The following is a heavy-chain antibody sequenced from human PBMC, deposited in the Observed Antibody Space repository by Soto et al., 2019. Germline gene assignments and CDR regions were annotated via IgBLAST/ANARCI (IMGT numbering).Heavy chain of an antibody. CDR1: GGSISNYY. CDR2: IYYSGST. Sequence: SETLSLTCTVSGGSISNYYWTWIRQPPGKGLEWIGYIYYSGSTNYNPSLKSRVTISVDTSKNQFSLESEDTAVYYCSRDDSDWFFNWGRGTLVTVS. D-gene: IGHD3-9*01. CDR3: DWFFN. V-gene: IGHV4-59*01. J-gene: IGHJ4*02.